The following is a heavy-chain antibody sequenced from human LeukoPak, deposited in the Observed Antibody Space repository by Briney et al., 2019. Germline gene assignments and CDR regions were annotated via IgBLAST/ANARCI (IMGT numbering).Heavy chain of an antibody. CDR1: GYSFTGYY. D-gene: IGHD1-26*01. Sequence: ASVKVSCKASGYSFTGYYMHWVRQAPGQGLEWMGWVNPNSGGTNYAQKFQGRVAMTRDTSISTAYMEVSRLTSGDTGVYYCAKEGSGMDGWGQGTTVTVSS. CDR2: VNPNSGGT. V-gene: IGHV1-2*02. J-gene: IGHJ6*02. CDR3: AKEGSGMDG.